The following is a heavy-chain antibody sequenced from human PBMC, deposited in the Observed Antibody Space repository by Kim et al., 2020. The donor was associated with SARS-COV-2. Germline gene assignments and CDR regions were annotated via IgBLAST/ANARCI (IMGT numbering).Heavy chain of an antibody. J-gene: IGHJ5*02. V-gene: IGHV4-39*01. D-gene: IGHD6-19*01. Sequence: SETLSLTCTVSGGSISSSSYYWGWIRQPPGKGLEWIGSIYYSGSTYYNPSLKSRVTISVDTSKNQFSLKLSSVTAADTAVYYCARLWVMEAVAGVLSYNWFDPWGQGTLVTVSS. CDR1: GGSISSSSYY. CDR2: IYYSGST. CDR3: ARLWVMEAVAGVLSYNWFDP.